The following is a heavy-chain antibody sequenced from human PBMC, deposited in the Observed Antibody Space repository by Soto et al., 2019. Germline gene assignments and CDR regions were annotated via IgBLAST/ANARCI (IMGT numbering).Heavy chain of an antibody. CDR1: GFTFTNYA. J-gene: IGHJ4*02. V-gene: IGHV3-64*04. CDR2: ISSTGGST. Sequence: PGGSLRLSCSASGFTFTNYAIHWIRQAPGKGLEYVSAISSTGGSTYYADSVKGRFTISRDNSKNTLYLQMNSLRAEDTAVYYCARAHYGDYDGSYFDYWGQGTLVTVSS. CDR3: ARAHYGDYDGSYFDY. D-gene: IGHD4-17*01.